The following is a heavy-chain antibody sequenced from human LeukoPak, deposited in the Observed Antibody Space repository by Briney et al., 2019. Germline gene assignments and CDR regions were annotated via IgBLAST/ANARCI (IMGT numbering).Heavy chain of an antibody. Sequence: GGSLRLSCAASGFTFSSYGMHWVRQAPGKGPEWVAVIWYDGSNKYYADSVKGRFTISRDNSKNTLYLQMNSLRAEDTAVYYCARDPSLYYDFWSDPRNNWFDPWGQGTLVTVSS. CDR3: ARDPSLYYDFWSDPRNNWFDP. D-gene: IGHD3-3*01. V-gene: IGHV3-33*01. CDR1: GFTFSSYG. J-gene: IGHJ5*02. CDR2: IWYDGSNK.